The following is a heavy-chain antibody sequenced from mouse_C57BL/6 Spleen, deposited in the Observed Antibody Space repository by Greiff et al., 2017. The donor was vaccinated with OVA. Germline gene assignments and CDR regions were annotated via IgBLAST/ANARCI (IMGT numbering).Heavy chain of an antibody. CDR1: GYTFTSYW. D-gene: IGHD2-4*01. CDR3: ARAGPYDDDTADY. J-gene: IGHJ2*01. CDR2: IYPGSVST. V-gene: IGHV1-55*01. Sequence: VQLQQPGAELVKPGASVKMSCKASGYTFTSYWITWVKQRPGQGLEWIGDIYPGSVSTNYNEKFKSKATLTVDTSSSTAYMQLSSLTSEDSAVDDCARAGPYDDDTADYWGQGTTLTVSS.